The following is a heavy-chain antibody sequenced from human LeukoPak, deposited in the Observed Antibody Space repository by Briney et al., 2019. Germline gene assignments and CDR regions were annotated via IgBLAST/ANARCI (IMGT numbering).Heavy chain of an antibody. Sequence: PGGSLRLSCAASGFSFSSFAMSWVRQPPRKGLVWVSRINSDWSSTSYPDSVQGRFTISRDNAKNTLYPQMNSLRAEDTAVYYCPRDSYYYDSSGYYSDAFDIWGQGTMVTVSS. CDR3: PRDSYYYDSSGYYSDAFDI. V-gene: IGHV3-74*01. D-gene: IGHD3-22*01. J-gene: IGHJ3*02. CDR2: INSDWSST. CDR1: GFSFSSFA.